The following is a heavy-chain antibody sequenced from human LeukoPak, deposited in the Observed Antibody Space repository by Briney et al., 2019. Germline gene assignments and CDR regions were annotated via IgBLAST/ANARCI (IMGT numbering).Heavy chain of an antibody. J-gene: IGHJ6*03. V-gene: IGHV3-23*01. CDR3: ARDAYKGGYMDV. Sequence: PGGSLRLSCAGSGFTFSSYGMSWVRQTPGKGLEWVSAISGSGVSTYYVDSVKGRFTISRDNSKNTLYLQMNSLRAEDTAVYYCARDAYKGGYMDVWGKGTTVTISS. CDR1: GFTFSSYG. CDR2: ISGSGVST. D-gene: IGHD1-14*01.